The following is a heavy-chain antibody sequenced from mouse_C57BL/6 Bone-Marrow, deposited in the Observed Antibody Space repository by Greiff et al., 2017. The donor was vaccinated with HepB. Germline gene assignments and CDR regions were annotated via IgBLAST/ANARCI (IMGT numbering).Heavy chain of an antibody. D-gene: IGHD1-1*01. CDR3: AREGLITTVVFDY. CDR1: GYAFSSSW. V-gene: IGHV1-82*01. Sequence: VKLMESGPELVKPGASVKISCKASGYAFSSSWMNWVKQRPGKGLEWIGRIYPGDGDTNYNGKFKGKATLTADKSSSTAYMQLSSLTSEDSAVYFCAREGLITTVVFDYWGQGTTLTVSS. J-gene: IGHJ2*01. CDR2: IYPGDGDT.